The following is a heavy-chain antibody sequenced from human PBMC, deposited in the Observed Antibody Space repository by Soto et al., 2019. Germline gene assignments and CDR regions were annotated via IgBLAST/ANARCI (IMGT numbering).Heavy chain of an antibody. J-gene: IGHJ5*02. CDR1: GFAFSSYT. Sequence: GGSLRLSCAASGFAFSSYTMNWVRQAPGKGLEWVSSISGSGGSTHYADSVKGRFIISRDNPENTVYLQMNTLRVEDTAVYYCAKDLSGGDCPWGQGTLVTVSS. CDR2: ISGSGGST. CDR3: AKDLSGGDCP. V-gene: IGHV3-23*01. D-gene: IGHD2-21*02.